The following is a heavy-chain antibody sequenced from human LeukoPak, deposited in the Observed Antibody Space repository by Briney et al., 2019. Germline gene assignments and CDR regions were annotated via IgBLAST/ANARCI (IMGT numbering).Heavy chain of an antibody. Sequence: SETLSLTCTVSGYSISSGYTWGWIRQPPGKGLEWIGSFYHSGSTYYNPSLRSRITISVDTSKNQFSLKLSSVTAADTAVYYCATRYSGSYRFVYWGQGTLVTVSS. J-gene: IGHJ4*02. CDR3: ATRYSGSYRFVY. CDR2: FYHSGST. V-gene: IGHV4-38-2*02. CDR1: GYSISSGYT. D-gene: IGHD1-26*01.